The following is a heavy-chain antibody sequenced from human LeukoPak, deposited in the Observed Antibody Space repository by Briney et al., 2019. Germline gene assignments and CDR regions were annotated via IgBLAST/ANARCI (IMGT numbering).Heavy chain of an antibody. CDR3: ARGPAGYN. CDR1: GFTVSSNH. CDR2: IYSGGST. Sequence: GGSLRLSCAASGFTVSSNHMSWVRQAPGKGLEWVSVIYSGGSTDYADSVKGRFTISRDNLKNTLYLQMDSLRAEDTAVYYCARGPAGYNWGQGTLVTFSS. J-gene: IGHJ4*02. V-gene: IGHV3-53*01. D-gene: IGHD1-1*01.